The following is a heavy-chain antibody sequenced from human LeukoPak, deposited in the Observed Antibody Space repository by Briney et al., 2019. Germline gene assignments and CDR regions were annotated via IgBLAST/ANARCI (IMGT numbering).Heavy chain of an antibody. V-gene: IGHV4-31*03. CDR3: ARGRVGGNAFDI. D-gene: IGHD1-26*01. CDR2: IYHTGDT. Sequence: PSETLSLTCTVSSGSFSSGGYYWSWIRQHPGKGLEWIGNIYHTGDTFYNPSLQSRFIISVDTSKNQFSLKVSSVTAADTAIYYCARGRVGGNAFDIWGQGTMVTVFS. CDR1: SGSFSSGGYY. J-gene: IGHJ3*02.